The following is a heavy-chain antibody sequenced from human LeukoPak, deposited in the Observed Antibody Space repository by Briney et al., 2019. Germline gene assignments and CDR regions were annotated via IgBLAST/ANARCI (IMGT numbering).Heavy chain of an antibody. V-gene: IGHV3-7*01. CDR2: IKQGGSEE. CDR3: ATTNMVRGGTLED. J-gene: IGHJ4*02. CDR1: GITFSSYW. D-gene: IGHD3-10*01. Sequence: GGSLRLSCAASGITFSSYWMSWVRQAPGKGLEWVANIKQGGSEEYYVDSVKGRFTISRDNDKNSLYLQMNSLRAEDTAVYYCATTNMVRGGTLEDWGQGTLVTVSS.